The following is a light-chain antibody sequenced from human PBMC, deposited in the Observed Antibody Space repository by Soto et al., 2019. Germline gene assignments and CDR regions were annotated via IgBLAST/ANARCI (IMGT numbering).Light chain of an antibody. CDR1: SSDAGGYNY. CDR3: SSYTSSSTVV. J-gene: IGLJ2*01. CDR2: DVS. Sequence: QSALTQPASVSGSPGQSIAISCTGTSSDAGGYNYVSWYQQHPGKAPKLIIYDVSNRPSGVSNRLSGSKSGNTASLTISGLQAEDEADYYCSSYTSSSTVVFGGGTKLTVL. V-gene: IGLV2-14*03.